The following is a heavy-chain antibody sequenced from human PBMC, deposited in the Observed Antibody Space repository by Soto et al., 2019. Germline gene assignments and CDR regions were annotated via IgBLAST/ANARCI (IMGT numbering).Heavy chain of an antibody. CDR3: ATGPVVPAANTYYYYGMDV. Sequence: GGSLRLSCAASGFTFSNAWMSWVRQAPGKGLEWVGRIKSKTDGGTTDYAAPVKGRFTISRDESKNTLYLQMNSLKTEDTAVYYCATGPVVPAANTYYYYGMDVWGQGTTVTVSS. D-gene: IGHD2-2*01. CDR2: IKSKTDGGTT. J-gene: IGHJ6*02. V-gene: IGHV3-15*01. CDR1: GFTFSNAW.